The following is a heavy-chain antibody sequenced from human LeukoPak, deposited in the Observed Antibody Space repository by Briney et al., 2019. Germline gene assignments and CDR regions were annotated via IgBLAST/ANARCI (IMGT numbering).Heavy chain of an antibody. V-gene: IGHV3-23*01. J-gene: IGHJ4*02. D-gene: IGHD3-22*01. CDR3: AKRGVVIRVILVGFHKEAYYFDS. CDR2: ISDSAGKT. Sequence: PGGSLRLSCAVSGITLSNYGMSWVRQAPGKGLEWVAGISDSAGKTNYADSVKGRFTISRDSPKNTLYLQMNSLRAEDTAVYLCAKRGVVIRVILVGFHKEAYYFDSWGQGALVTVSS. CDR1: GITLSNYG.